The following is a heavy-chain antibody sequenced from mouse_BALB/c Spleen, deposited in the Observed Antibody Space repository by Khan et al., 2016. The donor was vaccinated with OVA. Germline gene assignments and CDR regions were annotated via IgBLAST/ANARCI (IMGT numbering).Heavy chain of an antibody. CDR1: GYTFTSYW. CDR3: ARDRIDY. V-gene: IGHV1-7*01. Sequence: QVQLQQSGAELAKPGASVKMSCTASGYTFTSYWMHWIKQRPGQGLEWIGYINPTSGYTDYNQKFKDQATLTADKSSSTVYMQLSSLTSDDSAVYYGARDRIDYWGQGTALTVSS. CDR2: INPTSGYT. J-gene: IGHJ2*01.